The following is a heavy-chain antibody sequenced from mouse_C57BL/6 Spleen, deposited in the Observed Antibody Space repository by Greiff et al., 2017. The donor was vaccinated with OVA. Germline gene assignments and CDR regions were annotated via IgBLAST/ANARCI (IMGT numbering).Heavy chain of an antibody. Sequence: EVKLMESGGGLVQPGGSLKLSCAASGFTFSDYYMYWVRQTPEKRLEWVAYISNGGGSTYYPDTVKGRFTISRDNAKNTLYLQMSRLKSEDTAMYYCARHDYYGRRDYYAMDYWGQGTSVTVSS. CDR1: GFTFSDYY. D-gene: IGHD1-1*01. J-gene: IGHJ4*01. V-gene: IGHV5-12*01. CDR2: ISNGGGST. CDR3: ARHDYYGRRDYYAMDY.